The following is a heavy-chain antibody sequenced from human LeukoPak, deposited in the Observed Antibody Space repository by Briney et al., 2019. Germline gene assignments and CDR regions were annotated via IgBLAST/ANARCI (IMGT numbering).Heavy chain of an antibody. CDR1: GGSISSGGYY. CDR2: IYHSGST. J-gene: IGHJ6*03. V-gene: IGHV4-30-2*01. Sequence: SETLSLTCTVSGGSISSGGYYWSWIRQPPGKGLEWIGYIYHSGSTYYNPSLKSRVTISVDRSKNQFSLKLNSVTAADTAVYYCARVYSSSSWAYMDVWGKGTTVTVSS. CDR3: ARVYSSSSWAYMDV. D-gene: IGHD6-6*01.